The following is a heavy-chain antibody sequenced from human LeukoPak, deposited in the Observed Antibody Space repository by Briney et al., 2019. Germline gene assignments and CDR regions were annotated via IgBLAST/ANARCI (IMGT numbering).Heavy chain of an antibody. CDR2: IHHSGST. D-gene: IGHD6-13*01. J-gene: IGHJ4*02. CDR3: ARDRGRGLGRIAATGYFDY. V-gene: IGHV4-38-2*02. CDR1: GYSISSGYY. Sequence: SETLSLTCTVSGYSISSGYYWGWIRQPPGKGLEWIESIHHSGSTNYNPSLKSRVTISADTSKNQFSLKLSSVTAADTAVYYCARDRGRGLGRIAATGYFDYWGQGTLVTVSS.